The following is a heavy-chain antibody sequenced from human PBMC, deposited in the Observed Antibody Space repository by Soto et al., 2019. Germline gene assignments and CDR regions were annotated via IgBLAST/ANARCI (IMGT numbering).Heavy chain of an antibody. J-gene: IGHJ3*02. D-gene: IGHD6-19*01. CDR3: ARSLGWRDAFDI. CDR1: GLAFSSYW. Sequence: GGSLRLSCTASGLAFSSYWMAWVRQTPGKGLEWVANIKQDGRDMYYVDSVRGRFTISIDNTKNSLYLQVNSLRAEDTAVYFCARSLGWRDAFDIWGQGKMVTVSS. CDR2: IKQDGRDM. V-gene: IGHV3-7*01.